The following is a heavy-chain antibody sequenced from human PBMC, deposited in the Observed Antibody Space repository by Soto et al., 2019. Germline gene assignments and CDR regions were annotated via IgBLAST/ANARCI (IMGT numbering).Heavy chain of an antibody. CDR1: GYTFTSYG. V-gene: IGHV1-18*01. CDR2: ISAYNGNT. CDR3: ARDHGGRDYDFWSGHYYGMDV. Sequence: ASVKVSCKASGYTFTSYGISWVRQAPGQGLEWMGWISAYNGNTNYAQKLQGRVTMTTDTSTSTAYMELRSLRSDDTAVYYCARDHGGRDYDFWSGHYYGMDVWGQGTTVTVSS. D-gene: IGHD3-3*01. J-gene: IGHJ6*02.